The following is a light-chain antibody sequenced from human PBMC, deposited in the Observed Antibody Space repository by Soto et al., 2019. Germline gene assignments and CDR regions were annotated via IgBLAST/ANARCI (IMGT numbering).Light chain of an antibody. CDR3: QQYGSSPRT. Sequence: AIRMTQSPSSFSASTGDRVTITCRASQGISSYLAWYQQKPGKAPKLLIYAASTLQSGVPSRFSGSGSGTDFTLTISCLQSEDFAVYYCQQYGSSPRTFGQGTRLEIK. J-gene: IGKJ5*01. CDR2: AAS. V-gene: IGKV1-8*01. CDR1: QGISSY.